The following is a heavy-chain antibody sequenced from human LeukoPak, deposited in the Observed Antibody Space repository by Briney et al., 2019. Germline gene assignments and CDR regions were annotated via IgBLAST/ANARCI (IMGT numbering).Heavy chain of an antibody. J-gene: IGHJ4*02. D-gene: IGHD3-22*01. V-gene: IGHV1-18*04. CDR1: GYTFIGHY. CDR2: ITPYNGNT. CDR3: ARRGVYYYDSSGRANYYFDF. Sequence: ASVKVSCKTSGYTFIGHYIHWVRQAPGQGLEWVGWITPYNGNTNYAQKLQGRVTMTTDTSTSTAYMELRSLRPDDTAMYYCARRGVYYYDSSGRANYYFDFWGQGTLVTVSS.